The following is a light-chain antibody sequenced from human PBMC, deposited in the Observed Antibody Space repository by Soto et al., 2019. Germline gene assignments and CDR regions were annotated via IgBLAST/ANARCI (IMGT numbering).Light chain of an antibody. V-gene: IGKV3D-15*01. Sequence: EIVMTQSPATLSVSPGGRATLSCRASQSVSSKLAWYQQTPGQAPRLLIFDASTRATGIPARFSGSGSGTEFTLTISSLQSEDFAVYYCQQYDNWLGTFGQGTKVEVK. CDR3: QQYDNWLGT. J-gene: IGKJ1*01. CDR1: QSVSSK. CDR2: DAS.